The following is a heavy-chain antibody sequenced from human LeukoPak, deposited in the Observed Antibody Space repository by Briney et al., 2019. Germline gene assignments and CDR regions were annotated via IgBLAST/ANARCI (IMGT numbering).Heavy chain of an antibody. Sequence: GGSLRLSCAASGFTVSSNYMSWVRQAPGKGLEWVSVIYSGGSTYYADSVKGRFTISRDNSKNTLYLQMNSLRAEDPAVYYCATGGRQWLPQSSYYYYYGMDVWGQGTTVTVSS. V-gene: IGHV3-53*01. CDR1: GFTVSSNY. CDR2: IYSGGST. D-gene: IGHD6-19*01. J-gene: IGHJ6*02. CDR3: ATGGRQWLPQSSYYYYYGMDV.